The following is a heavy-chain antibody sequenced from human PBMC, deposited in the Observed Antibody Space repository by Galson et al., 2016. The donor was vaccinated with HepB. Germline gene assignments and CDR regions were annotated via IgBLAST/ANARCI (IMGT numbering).Heavy chain of an antibody. V-gene: IGHV2-70*13. CDR1: GVSVSAPGMC. D-gene: IGHD2-21*02. CDR3: AHGVTSLYPTEVVGDPLAFDV. Sequence: PALVKPTQPLTLTCTFSGVSVSAPGMCVSWIRQPPGKALEWLAVIKWDDDKYYSTSLKTRPTISKDTSKNQVLLKMINVDSVDTATYYCAHGVTSLYPTEVVGDPLAFDVWGQGTMVTVSS. CDR2: IKWDDDK. J-gene: IGHJ3*01.